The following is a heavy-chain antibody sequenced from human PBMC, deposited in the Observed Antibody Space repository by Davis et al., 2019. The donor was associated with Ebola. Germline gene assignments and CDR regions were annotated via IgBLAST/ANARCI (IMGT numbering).Heavy chain of an antibody. CDR1: AASISSYY. J-gene: IGHJ4*02. D-gene: IGHD3-3*01. CDR3: ARHSYEYYFDY. CDR2: IYYSGST. V-gene: IGHV4-59*08. Sequence: GSLRLSCTVSAASISSYYWSWIRQPPGKGLEWIGYIYYSGSTNYNPSLKSRVTISVDTSKNQFSLKLSSVTAADTAVYYCARHSYEYYFDYWGQGTLVTVSS.